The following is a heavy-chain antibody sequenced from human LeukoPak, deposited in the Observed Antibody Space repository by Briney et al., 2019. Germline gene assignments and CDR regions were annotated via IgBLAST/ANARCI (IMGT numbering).Heavy chain of an antibody. V-gene: IGHV1-2*02. CDR1: GYTFTGYY. CDR2: INPNSGGT. Sequence: ASVKVSCEASGYTFTGYYMHWVRQAPGQGLEWMGWINPNSGGTNYAQKFQGRVTMTRDTSISTAYMELSRLRSDDTAVYYCARDPGYGRHWYYYYMDVWGKGTTVTISS. D-gene: IGHD5-12*01. J-gene: IGHJ6*03. CDR3: ARDPGYGRHWYYYYMDV.